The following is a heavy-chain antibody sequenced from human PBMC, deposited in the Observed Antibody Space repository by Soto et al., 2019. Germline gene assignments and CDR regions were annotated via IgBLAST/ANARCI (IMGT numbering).Heavy chain of an antibody. CDR3: AREYYYGSGPWY. J-gene: IGHJ4*02. CDR1: GGSISSYY. Sequence: SETLSLACTVSGGSISSYYWSWIRQPPGKGLEWIGYIYYSGSTNYNPSLKSRVTISVDTSKNQFSLKLSSVTAADTAVYYCAREYYYGSGPWYWGQGTLVTVSS. V-gene: IGHV4-59*12. CDR2: IYYSGST. D-gene: IGHD3-10*01.